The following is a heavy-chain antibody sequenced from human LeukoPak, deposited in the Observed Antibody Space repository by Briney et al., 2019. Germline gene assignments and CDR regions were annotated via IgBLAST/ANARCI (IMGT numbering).Heavy chain of an antibody. CDR1: GGSFSGYY. D-gene: IGHD1-26*01. J-gene: IGHJ6*03. Sequence: PSETLSLTCAVYGGSFSGYYWSWIRQPLGKGLEWIGEINHSGSTNYNPSLKSRVTISVDTSKNQFSLKLSSVTAADTAFYYCASQGHHGKIVGTTLSYFYMDVWGKGTTVTVSS. V-gene: IGHV4-34*01. CDR2: INHSGST. CDR3: ASQGHHGKIVGTTLSYFYMDV.